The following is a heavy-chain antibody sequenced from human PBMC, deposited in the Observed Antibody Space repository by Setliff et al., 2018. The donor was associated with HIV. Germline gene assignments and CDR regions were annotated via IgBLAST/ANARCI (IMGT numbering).Heavy chain of an antibody. CDR1: GFTFSHYE. D-gene: IGHD3-3*01. V-gene: IGHV3-48*03. J-gene: IGHJ4*02. Sequence: PGGSLRLSCAGSGFTFSHYEMNWVRQAPGKGLEWVSCISSRGTTIYYAASVKGRFTISRDNAKNSLYLQMNSLRAEDTAVYYCARGPEYYDFWSGYNQDIWGQGMLVTVSS. CDR3: ARGPEYYDFWSGYNQDI. CDR2: ISSRGTTI.